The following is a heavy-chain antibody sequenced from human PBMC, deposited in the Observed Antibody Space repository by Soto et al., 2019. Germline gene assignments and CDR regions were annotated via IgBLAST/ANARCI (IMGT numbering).Heavy chain of an antibody. CDR2: INTSGGST. J-gene: IGHJ4*02. CDR1: GYTFTSYY. D-gene: IGHD2-2*01. V-gene: IGHV1-46*03. Sequence: QVQLVQSGAEVKKPGASVKVSCKASGYTFTSYYMHWVRQAPGQGLECMGIINTSGGSTSYAQNCQGRVTMPRDTSTSTVYMELSSLRSEDTAVYYCAREASFAPIVVVPAARFGTFDYWGQGTLVTVSS. CDR3: AREASFAPIVVVPAARFGTFDY.